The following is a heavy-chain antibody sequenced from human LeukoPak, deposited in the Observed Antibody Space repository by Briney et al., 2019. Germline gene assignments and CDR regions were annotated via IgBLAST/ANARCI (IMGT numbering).Heavy chain of an antibody. V-gene: IGHV4-39*02. CDR3: ARRSSGGGLFDY. Sequence: TPSETLSLTCTVSGGSISSSSYYWGWIRQPPGKGLEWIGSIFYSGNAYYNPSLKSRVTISVDTSKNHFSLKLRSVTSADTAVYYCARRSSGGGLFDYWGQGTLVTVSS. CDR1: GGSISSSSYY. J-gene: IGHJ4*02. CDR2: IFYSGNA. D-gene: IGHD6-19*01.